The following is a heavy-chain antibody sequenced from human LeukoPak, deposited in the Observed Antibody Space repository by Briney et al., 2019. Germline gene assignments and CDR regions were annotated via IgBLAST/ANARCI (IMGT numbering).Heavy chain of an antibody. V-gene: IGHV3-23*01. D-gene: IGHD6-13*01. Sequence: GGSLRLSCAASGVTLSTYAMSWARQAPGKGLEWVSGISGSGGSTYYADSVKGRFTISRDNSKNTLYLQMNSLRAEDTAVYYCAKGEYSSSFSPREYFQHWGQGTLVTVSS. CDR3: AKGEYSSSFSPREYFQH. CDR1: GVTLSTYA. CDR2: ISGSGGST. J-gene: IGHJ1*01.